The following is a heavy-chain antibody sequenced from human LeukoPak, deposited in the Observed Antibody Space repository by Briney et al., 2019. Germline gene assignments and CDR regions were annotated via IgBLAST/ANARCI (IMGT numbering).Heavy chain of an antibody. V-gene: IGHV3-30*07. D-gene: IGHD5-12*01. CDR3: ARGGVGWLRSIPSYYYYGMDV. J-gene: IGHJ6*02. CDR2: LAYDETFR. Sequence: GGSLRLSCSASGFTFSRYTMHWVRQAPGKGLEWVALLAYDETFRYYADSVKGRFTISRDNSKNTLYLQMNSLRAEDTAVYYCARGGVGWLRSIPSYYYYGMDVWGQGTTVTVSS. CDR1: GFTFSRYT.